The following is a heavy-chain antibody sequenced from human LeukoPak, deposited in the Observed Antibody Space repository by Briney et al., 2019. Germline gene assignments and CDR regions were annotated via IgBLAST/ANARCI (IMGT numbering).Heavy chain of an antibody. CDR3: AKGGPTGSNYFDF. Sequence: PGGSLRLSCAASGFTFSGDWMHWVRQAPGKGLVWASHVSSAGYTTRYADSVKGRFTVSRDNSKTTLYLQMNSLRADDTAVYYCAKGGPTGSNYFDFWGQGTLVTVSS. J-gene: IGHJ4*02. D-gene: IGHD1-26*01. V-gene: IGHV3-74*01. CDR2: VSSAGYTT. CDR1: GFTFSGDW.